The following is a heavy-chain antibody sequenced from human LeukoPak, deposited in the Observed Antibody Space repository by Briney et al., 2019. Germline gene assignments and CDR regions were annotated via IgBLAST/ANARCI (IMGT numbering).Heavy chain of an antibody. J-gene: IGHJ4*02. Sequence: PGGSLRLSCAASGFTFSSYSMNWVRQAPGRGLEWVSSISSSSSYIYYADAVKGRFTIFRDNAKNSLYLPITSLRAEATAVYYCARGYSGYHFDYWGQGTLVTVSS. CDR2: ISSSSSYI. CDR1: GFTFSSYS. D-gene: IGHD5-12*01. V-gene: IGHV3-21*01. CDR3: ARGYSGYHFDY.